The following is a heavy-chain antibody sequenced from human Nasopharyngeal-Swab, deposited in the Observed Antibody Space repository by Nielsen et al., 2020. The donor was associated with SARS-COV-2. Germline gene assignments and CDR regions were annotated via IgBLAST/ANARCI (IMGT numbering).Heavy chain of an antibody. V-gene: IGHV1-69*04. CDR1: GGTFSSYA. Sequence: SVKVSCKASGGTFSSYAISWVRQAPGHGLEWMGRIIPILGIANYAQKFQGRVTITADKSTSTAYMELSSLRSEDTAVYYCRRMANWGDVDYWGQGTLVTVSS. D-gene: IGHD3-16*01. CDR2: IIPILGIA. J-gene: IGHJ4*02. CDR3: RRMANWGDVDY.